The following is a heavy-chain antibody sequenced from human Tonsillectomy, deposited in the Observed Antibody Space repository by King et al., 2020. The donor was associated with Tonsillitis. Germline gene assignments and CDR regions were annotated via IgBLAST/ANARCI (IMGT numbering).Heavy chain of an antibody. CDR1: GYSISNGYY. Sequence: VQLQESGPGLVKPSETLSLTCTVSGYSISNGYYWGWVRQPPGKGLEWIGTIYHSGSTYYSPSLKSRVTMSVDTSKNQFSLKMYSVTAADTAVYYCASTFSLFSMIVVVFDSWGQGTLVTVSS. J-gene: IGHJ4*02. D-gene: IGHD3-22*01. V-gene: IGHV4-38-2*02. CDR3: ASTFSLFSMIVVVFDS. CDR2: IYHSGST.